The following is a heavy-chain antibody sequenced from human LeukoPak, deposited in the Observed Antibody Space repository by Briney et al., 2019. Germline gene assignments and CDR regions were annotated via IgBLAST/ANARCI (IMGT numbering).Heavy chain of an antibody. CDR3: ARGLLWFGEPHNFDY. V-gene: IGHV4-39*07. D-gene: IGHD3-10*01. J-gene: IGHJ4*02. CDR1: GGSIRSSSYY. CDR2: IYYSGST. Sequence: SETLSLTCTVSGGSIRSSSYYWGWIGQPPGKGLGWSGSIYYSGSTYYNPYHNSPVTISGDTTKNQFSLKLSSVTAADTAVYYCARGLLWFGEPHNFDYWGQGTLVTVSS.